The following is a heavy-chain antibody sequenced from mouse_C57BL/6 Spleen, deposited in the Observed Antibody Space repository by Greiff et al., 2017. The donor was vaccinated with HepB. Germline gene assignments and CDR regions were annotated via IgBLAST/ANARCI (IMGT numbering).Heavy chain of an antibody. CDR1: GYTFTSYW. V-gene: IGHV1-64*01. D-gene: IGHD1-1*01. CDR2: IHPNSGST. J-gene: IGHJ1*03. Sequence: VQLQQSGAELVKPGASVKLSCKASGYTFTSYWMHWVKQRPGQGLEWIGMIHPNSGSTNYNEKFKSKATLTVDKSSSTAYMQLSSLTSEDSAVYYCARNYDWYFDVWGTGTTVTVSS. CDR3: ARNYDWYFDV.